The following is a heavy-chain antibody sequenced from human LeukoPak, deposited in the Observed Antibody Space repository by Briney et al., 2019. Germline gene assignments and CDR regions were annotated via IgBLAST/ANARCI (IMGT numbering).Heavy chain of an antibody. J-gene: IGHJ3*01. CDR1: GFTFSNYA. CDR2: IRAGGGNT. CDR3: AKDPNGDYVGAFDF. D-gene: IGHD4-17*01. Sequence: GGSLRLSCAASGFTFSNYAMMWVRQAPGKGLELVSTIRAGGGNTYYADSVTGRFTISRDNSKSTLFLQMNSARAEDTAVYYCAKDPNGDYVGAFDFWGQGIMVSVSS. V-gene: IGHV3-23*01.